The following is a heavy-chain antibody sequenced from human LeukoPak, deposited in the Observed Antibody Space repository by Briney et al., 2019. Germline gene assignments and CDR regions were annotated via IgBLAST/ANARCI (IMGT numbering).Heavy chain of an antibody. CDR2: IYYSGST. CDR3: ARGVATYFDY. J-gene: IGHJ4*02. CDR1: GGSISSYY. V-gene: IGHV4-59*01. Sequence: SETLSLTCTVSGGSISSYYWSWIRQPPGKGLEWVGYIYYSGSTNYNPSLKSRVTISVDTSKNQFSLKLSSVTAADTAVYYCARGVATYFDYWGQGTLVTVSS. D-gene: IGHD5-12*01.